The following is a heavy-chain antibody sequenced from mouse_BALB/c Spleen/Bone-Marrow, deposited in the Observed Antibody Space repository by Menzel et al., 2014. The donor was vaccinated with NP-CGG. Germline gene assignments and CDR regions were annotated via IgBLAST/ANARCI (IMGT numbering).Heavy chain of an antibody. J-gene: IGHJ2*01. Sequence: VQLQQSGAELVKPGASVKLSCTASGFNIKDTYMHWVKQRPEQGVEWIGRIDLANGNAKYDPKFQGKATITADTSSNTAYLQISSLTSEDTAVYYCARYRLGTYFDFWGQGTTLTVSS. CDR3: ARYRLGTYFDF. V-gene: IGHV14-3*02. CDR1: GFNIKDTY. CDR2: IDLANGNA. D-gene: IGHD2-14*01.